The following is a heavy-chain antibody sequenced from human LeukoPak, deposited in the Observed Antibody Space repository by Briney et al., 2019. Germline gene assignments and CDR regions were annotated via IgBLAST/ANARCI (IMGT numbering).Heavy chain of an antibody. CDR1: GYTVTSYY. V-gene: IGHV1-46*01. J-gene: IGHJ4*02. CDR3: ARAHERQLWSSGIDY. D-gene: IGHD5-18*01. Sequence: GASVKLSCKASGYTVTSYYMHWVRQAPGQGLEWRRIINPSGGSTSYAQKFQGRVTMTRDTSISTAYMELSRLRSDDTAVYYCARAHERQLWSSGIDYWGQGTLVTVSS. CDR2: INPSGGST.